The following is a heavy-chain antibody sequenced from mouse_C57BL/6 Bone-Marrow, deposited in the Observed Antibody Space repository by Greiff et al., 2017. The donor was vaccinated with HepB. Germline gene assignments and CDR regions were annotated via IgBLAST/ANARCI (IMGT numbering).Heavy chain of an antibody. Sequence: DVHLVESGGDLVKPGGSLKLSCAASGFTFSSYGMSWVRQTPDKRLEWVATISSGGSYTYYPDSVKGRFTISRDNAKNTLYLQMSSLKSEDTAMYYCAREENYYGSRWFAYWGQGTLVTVSA. CDR2: ISSGGSYT. J-gene: IGHJ3*01. CDR1: GFTFSSYG. D-gene: IGHD1-1*01. V-gene: IGHV5-6*01. CDR3: AREENYYGSRWFAY.